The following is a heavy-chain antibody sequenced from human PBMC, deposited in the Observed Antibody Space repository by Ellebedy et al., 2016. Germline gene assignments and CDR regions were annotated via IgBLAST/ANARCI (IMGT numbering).Heavy chain of an antibody. Sequence: GESLKISCAASGFTFSSYAMHWVRQAPGKGLEWVAVISYDGSNKYYADSVKGLFTISRDNSKNTLYLQMNSLRAEDTAVYYCAREGGAFDYWGQGTLVTVSS. J-gene: IGHJ4*02. CDR2: ISYDGSNK. CDR1: GFTFSSYA. V-gene: IGHV3-30-3*01. CDR3: AREGGAFDY.